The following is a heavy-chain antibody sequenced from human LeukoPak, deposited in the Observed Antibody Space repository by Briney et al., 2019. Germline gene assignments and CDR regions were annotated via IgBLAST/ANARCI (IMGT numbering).Heavy chain of an antibody. V-gene: IGHV4-34*01. D-gene: IGHD3-16*01. Sequence: PSETLSLTCAVYGGSFSGYYWSWIRQPPGKGLEWIGEINHSGSTNYNPSLKSRVTMSVDTSKNQFSLKLSSVTAADTAVYYCVWGYYFDYWGQGTLVTVSS. CDR1: GGSFSGYY. CDR3: VWGYYFDY. CDR2: INHSGST. J-gene: IGHJ4*02.